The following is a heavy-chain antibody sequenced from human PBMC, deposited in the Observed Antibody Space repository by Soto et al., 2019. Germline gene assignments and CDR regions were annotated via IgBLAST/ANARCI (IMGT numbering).Heavy chain of an antibody. V-gene: IGHV4-30-4*01. CDR3: AREIMPLTNDWYFDL. J-gene: IGHJ2*01. CDR1: GGSISGGVLS. Sequence: QVQLQESGPGRVKPSETLSLTCTVSGGSISGGVLSWSWIRQPPGKGLEWIGHIFDGGSTYYNPSLKSRLTISVDTSKNQFSLRLSSVTAADTAVYYCAREIMPLTNDWYFDLWGRGTLVTVSS. CDR2: IFDGGST. D-gene: IGHD2-8*01.